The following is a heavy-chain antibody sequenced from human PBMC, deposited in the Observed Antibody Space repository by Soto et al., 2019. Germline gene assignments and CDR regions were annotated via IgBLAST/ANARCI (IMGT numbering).Heavy chain of an antibody. J-gene: IGHJ4*02. CDR3: ARWAALELLADY. D-gene: IGHD1-26*01. CDR1: GDTFSSYG. CDR2: ISVSYGYT. V-gene: IGHV1-18*01. Sequence: QVQLVQSGPEVKKPGASVKVSCKASGDTFSSYGISWVRQAPGQGLEWMGWISVSYGYTNYAQKVQDRVSMTTDTSTRTAYMELRSLTSDDTAVYYCARWAALELLADYWGQGTLVTVSS.